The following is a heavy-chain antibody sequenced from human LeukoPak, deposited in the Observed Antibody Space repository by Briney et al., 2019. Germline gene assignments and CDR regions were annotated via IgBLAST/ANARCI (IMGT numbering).Heavy chain of an antibody. D-gene: IGHD3-10*01. V-gene: IGHV4-39*01. CDR1: GGSISSYY. CDR2: IYYSGST. J-gene: IGHJ6*03. Sequence: SETLSLTCTVSGGSISSYYWGWIRQPPGKGLEWIGSIYYSGSTYYNPSLKSRVTISVDTSKNQFSLKLSSVTAADTAVYYCAGGYYYGSGSYGRNYYMDVWGKGTTVTISS. CDR3: AGGYYYGSGSYGRNYYMDV.